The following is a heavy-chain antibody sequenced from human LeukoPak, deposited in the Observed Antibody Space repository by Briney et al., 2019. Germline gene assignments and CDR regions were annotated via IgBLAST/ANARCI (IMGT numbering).Heavy chain of an antibody. D-gene: IGHD6-19*01. CDR3: ARGDDGSGWHWYFDL. CDR2: INHSGST. V-gene: IGHV4-34*01. CDR1: GGSFSGYY. J-gene: IGHJ2*01. Sequence: PSETLSLTCAVYGGSFSGYYWSWIRQPPGKGLEWIGEINHSGSTNYNPSLKSRVTISVDTSKNQFSLKLSAVTAADTAVYYCARGDDGSGWHWYFDLWGRGTLVTVSS.